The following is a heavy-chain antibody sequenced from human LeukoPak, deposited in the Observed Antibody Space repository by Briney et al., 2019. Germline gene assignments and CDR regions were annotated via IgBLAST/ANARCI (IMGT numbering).Heavy chain of an antibody. D-gene: IGHD2-2*01. CDR3: ARVPAYQDWFDP. CDR2: IDPNSGDT. Sequence: ASVKVSCKASGYTFSDYFMHWVRQAPGQGLEWMGWIDPNSGDTNCAQKFQGRVTLTRDTSISTAYMEVSRLRSDDTAVYYCARVPAYQDWFDPWGQGTLVTVSS. V-gene: IGHV1-2*02. CDR1: GYTFSDYF. J-gene: IGHJ5*02.